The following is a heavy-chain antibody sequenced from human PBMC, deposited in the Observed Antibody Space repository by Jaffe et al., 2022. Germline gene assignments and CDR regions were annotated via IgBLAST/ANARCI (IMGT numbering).Heavy chain of an antibody. CDR1: GGSFSGYY. CDR2: INHSGST. V-gene: IGHV4-34*01. Sequence: QVQLQQWGAGLLKPSETLSLTCAVYGGSFSGYYWSWIRQPPGKGLEWIGEINHSGSTNYNPSLKSRVTISVDTSKNQFSLKLSSVTAADTAVYYCASRGYSGYDWFGYYFDYWGQGTLVTVSS. CDR3: ASRGYSGYDWFGYYFDY. J-gene: IGHJ4*02. D-gene: IGHD5-12*01.